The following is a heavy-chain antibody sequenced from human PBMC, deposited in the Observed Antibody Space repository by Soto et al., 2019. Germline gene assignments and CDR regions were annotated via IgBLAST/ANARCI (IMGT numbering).Heavy chain of an antibody. CDR3: ARGLSNYDILTGYADY. CDR1: GYTFISYG. Sequence: ASVKVSCKASGYTFISYGISLVRQAPVQVLELSVWIIAYNFNTDYLQKVQGRVTIATYTSTSTAYMELMSLRSDDPAVYYCARGLSNYDILTGYADYWGQ. J-gene: IGHJ4*01. CDR2: IIAYNFNT. V-gene: IGHV1-18*01. D-gene: IGHD3-9*01.